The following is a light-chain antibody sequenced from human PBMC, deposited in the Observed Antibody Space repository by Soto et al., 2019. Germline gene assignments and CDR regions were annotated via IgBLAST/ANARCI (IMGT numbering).Light chain of an antibody. J-gene: IGLJ1*01. CDR2: EVT. CDR3: SSYAGSDNPYV. V-gene: IGLV2-8*01. Sequence: QSVLTQPPPASGSPGQSVTISCTGTSGDVGGYDYVSWYQQHPGKAPKLMIYEVTKRPLGVPDRFSGSKSGNTASLTVSGLQAEDEADYYCSSYAGSDNPYVFGTGTKVTVL. CDR1: SGDVGGYDY.